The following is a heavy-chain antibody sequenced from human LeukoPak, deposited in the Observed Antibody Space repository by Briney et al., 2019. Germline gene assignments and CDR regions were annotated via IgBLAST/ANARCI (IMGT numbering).Heavy chain of an antibody. V-gene: IGHV4-59*08. CDR3: ARFGSDSYGYKYYFDS. Sequence: SETLSLTCTVSGGSISSYYWSWIRQPPGKGLEWVGYISYSGSTNYNPSLKSRVTISVDTSKNQFSLKLSSVTAADTAVYYCARFGSDSYGYKYYFDSWGQGTLVTVSS. CDR2: ISYSGST. J-gene: IGHJ4*02. CDR1: GGSISSYY. D-gene: IGHD3-16*01.